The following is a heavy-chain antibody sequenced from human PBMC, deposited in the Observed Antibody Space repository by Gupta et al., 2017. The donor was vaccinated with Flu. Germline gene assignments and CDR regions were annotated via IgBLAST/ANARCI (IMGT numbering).Heavy chain of an antibody. CDR3: AIEGMWVGDYYYGMDV. V-gene: IGHV4-39*02. CDR2: IYYSGST. CDR1: GGSISSSSYY. J-gene: IGHJ6*02. D-gene: IGHD1-26*01. Sequence: QLRLQESGPGLVKPSETLSLTCTVSGGSISSSSYYWGWIRQPPGKGLEWIGSIYYSGSTYYNPSLKSRVTISVDTSKNQFSLKLSSVTAADTAVYYCAIEGMWVGDYYYGMDVWGQGTTVTVSS.